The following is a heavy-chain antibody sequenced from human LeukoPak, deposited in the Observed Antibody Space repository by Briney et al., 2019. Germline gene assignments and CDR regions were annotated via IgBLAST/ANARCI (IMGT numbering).Heavy chain of an antibody. J-gene: IGHJ6*03. V-gene: IGHV4-59*01. Sequence: SETLSLTCTVSGGSISSYYWSWIRQPPGKGLEWIGYIYYSGSTNYNPSLKSRVTISVDTSKNQFSLKLSSVTAADTAVYYCARATRRHCSSTSCYTPFYYYYMDVWGKGTTVTVSS. CDR3: ARATRRHCSSTSCYTPFYYYYMDV. CDR2: IYYSGST. D-gene: IGHD2-2*02. CDR1: GGSISSYY.